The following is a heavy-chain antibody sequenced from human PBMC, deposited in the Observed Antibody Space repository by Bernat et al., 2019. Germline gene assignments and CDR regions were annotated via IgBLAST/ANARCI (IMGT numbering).Heavy chain of an antibody. J-gene: IGHJ4*02. CDR1: GGSISSSSYY. CDR3: ARHVTQLNYFDY. V-gene: IGHV4-39*01. Sequence: QLQLQESGPGLVKPSETLSLTCTVSGGSISSSSYYWGWIRQPPGKGLEWIGSIYYSGSTYYNPSLKSRVTISVDTSKNQFSLKLSSVTAADTALYYCARHVTQLNYFDYWGQGTLVTVSS. CDR2: IYYSGST.